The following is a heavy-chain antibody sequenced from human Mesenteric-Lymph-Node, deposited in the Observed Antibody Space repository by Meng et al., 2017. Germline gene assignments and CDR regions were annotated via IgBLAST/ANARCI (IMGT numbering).Heavy chain of an antibody. D-gene: IGHD3-22*01. CDR3: ARASYYYDSSGYYYAYYFDY. J-gene: IGHJ4*02. CDR1: GGSFSGYY. Sequence: GSLRLSCAVYGGSFSGYYWSWIRQPPGKGLEWIGSIYHSGSTYYNPSLKSRVTISVDTSKNQFSLKLSSVTAADTAVYYCARASYYYDSSGYYYAYYFDYWGQGTLVTVSS. CDR2: IYHSGST. V-gene: IGHV4-34*01.